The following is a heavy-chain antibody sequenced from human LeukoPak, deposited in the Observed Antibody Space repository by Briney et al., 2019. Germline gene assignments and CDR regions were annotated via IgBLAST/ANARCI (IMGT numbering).Heavy chain of an antibody. CDR3: ARHITNSGSAFDL. D-gene: IGHD3-10*01. Sequence: SQTLSLTCTVFGGSISGGTYYWSWIRQHPGQGLEWIGYIYYSGSTYYNPSLKSRLSISIDTSENQFSLKVTSVTATDTAIFYCARHITNSGSAFDLWGRGTLVTVSS. V-gene: IGHV4-31*03. CDR1: GGSISGGTYY. CDR2: IYYSGST. J-gene: IGHJ2*01.